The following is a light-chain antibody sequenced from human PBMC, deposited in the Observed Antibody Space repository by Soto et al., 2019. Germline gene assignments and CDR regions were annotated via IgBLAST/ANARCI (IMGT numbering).Light chain of an antibody. J-gene: IGLJ3*02. Sequence: QSALTQPASVSGSPGQSITISCTGSRSDIATYDFVSWYQQHPGKAPKLIIYEVVNRPSGVSARFSGSKSGNTASLTITGLQVEDEAYFFCSSYTPSYTLVFGGGT. V-gene: IGLV2-14*01. CDR2: EVV. CDR1: RSDIATYDF. CDR3: SSYTPSYTLV.